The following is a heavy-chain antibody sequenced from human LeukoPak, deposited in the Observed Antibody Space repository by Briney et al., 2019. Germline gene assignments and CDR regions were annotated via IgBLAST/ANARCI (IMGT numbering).Heavy chain of an antibody. J-gene: IGHJ4*02. D-gene: IGHD6-19*01. CDR3: ARQRTYSSGWYYFDY. V-gene: IGHV4-34*01. CDR2: INHSGST. CDR1: GGSFSGYY. Sequence: SETLSLTCAVYGGSFSGYYWSWIRQPPGKGLEWIGEINHSGSTNYNPSLKSRVTISVDTSKNQFSLKLSSVTAADTAVYYCARQRTYSSGWYYFDYWGQGTLVTVSS.